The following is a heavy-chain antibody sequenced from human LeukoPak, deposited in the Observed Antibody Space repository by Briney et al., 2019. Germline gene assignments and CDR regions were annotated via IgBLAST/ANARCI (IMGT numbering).Heavy chain of an antibody. J-gene: IGHJ4*02. CDR3: ARDGQIYAKGDY. CDR1: GYTFTGYY. V-gene: IGHV1-18*04. CDR2: ISAYNGNT. D-gene: IGHD5/OR15-5a*01. Sequence: ASVKVSCKASGYTFTGYYMHWVRQAPGQGLEWMGWISAYNGNTNYAQKLQGRVTMTTDTSTSTAYMELRSLRSDDTAVYYCARDGQIYAKGDYWGQGTLVTVSS.